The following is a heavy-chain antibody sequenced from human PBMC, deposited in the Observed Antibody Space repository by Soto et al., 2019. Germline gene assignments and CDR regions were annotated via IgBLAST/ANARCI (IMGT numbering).Heavy chain of an antibody. D-gene: IGHD6-6*01. CDR3: ARGLSRIAARVDYYYGMDV. J-gene: IGHJ6*02. Sequence: QVQLQQWGAGLLKPSETLSLTCAVYGGSFSGDYWSWIRQSPGKGLEWIGEINHSGSTNYNPSLKSRVTISVDTSKNQFSLKLSSVTAADTAVYYCARGLSRIAARVDYYYGMDVWGQGTTVTVSS. V-gene: IGHV4-34*01. CDR2: INHSGST. CDR1: GGSFSGDY.